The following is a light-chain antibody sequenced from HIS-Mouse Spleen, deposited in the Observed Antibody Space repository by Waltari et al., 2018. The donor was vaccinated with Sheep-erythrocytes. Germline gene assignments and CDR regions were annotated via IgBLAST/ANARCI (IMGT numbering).Light chain of an antibody. Sequence: QSVLTQPPSVSAAPGQKVTISCSGSSSNIGHTHVSWYQQLPGTAPKLLIYDNNKRPSGIPDRFSGSKSGTSATLGITGLQTGDEADYYCGTWDSSLSAGVFGGGTKLTVL. J-gene: IGLJ3*02. V-gene: IGLV1-51*01. CDR3: GTWDSSLSAGV. CDR1: SSNIGHTH. CDR2: DNN.